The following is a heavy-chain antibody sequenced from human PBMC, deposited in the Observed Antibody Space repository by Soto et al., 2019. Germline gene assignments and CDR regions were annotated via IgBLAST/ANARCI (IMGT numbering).Heavy chain of an antibody. V-gene: IGHV4-34*01. CDR2: INYSGST. CDR3: AREHAY. Sequence: SETLSLTCAVYGGSFSGYYWSWIRQPPGKGLEWIGYINYSGSTYYNPSLKSRVTISVDTSKNQFSLKLSSVTAADTAVYYCAREHAYWGQGTLVTVSS. CDR1: GGSFSGYY. J-gene: IGHJ4*02.